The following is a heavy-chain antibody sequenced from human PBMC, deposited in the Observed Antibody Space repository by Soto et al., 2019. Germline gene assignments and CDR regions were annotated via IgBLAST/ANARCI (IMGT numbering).Heavy chain of an antibody. D-gene: IGHD3-22*01. CDR3: ASVLNYYDSSGYYYGGIDH. J-gene: IGHJ4*02. V-gene: IGHV4-39*01. CDR1: GGSISSSSYY. Sequence: SETLSLTCTVSGGSISSSSYYWGWIRQPPGKGLEWIGSIYYSGSTYYNPSLKSRVTISVDTSKNQFSLKLSSVTAADTAVYYCASVLNYYDSSGYYYGGIDHWGQGTLVTVSS. CDR2: IYYSGST.